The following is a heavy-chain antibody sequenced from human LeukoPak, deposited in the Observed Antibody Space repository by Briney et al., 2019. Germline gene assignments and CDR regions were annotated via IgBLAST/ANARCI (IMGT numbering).Heavy chain of an antibody. V-gene: IGHV1-69*04. Sequence: AASVKVSCKASGYTFTSYGISWVRQAPGQGLEWMGRIISILGIANYAQKFQGRVTITADKSTSTAYMELSSLRSEDTAVYYCARDVGDLRAFDIWGQGTMVTVSS. J-gene: IGHJ3*02. CDR3: ARDVGDLRAFDI. D-gene: IGHD3-10*01. CDR2: IISILGIA. CDR1: GYTFTSYG.